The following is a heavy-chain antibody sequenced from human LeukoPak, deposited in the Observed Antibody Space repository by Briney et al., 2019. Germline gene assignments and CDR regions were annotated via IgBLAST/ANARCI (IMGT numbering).Heavy chain of an antibody. CDR1: GGTFSSYA. J-gene: IGHJ4*02. CDR2: IIPIFGTA. Sequence: SVTVSCKASGGTFSSYAISWVRQAPGQGLEWMGGIIPIFGTANYAQKFQGRVTITADESTSTAYMELSSLRSEDTAVYYYARFVYCGGDCYSRRPGARGYYFDCWGQGTLVTVSS. V-gene: IGHV1-69*13. CDR3: ARFVYCGGDCYSRRPGARGYYFDC. D-gene: IGHD2-21*02.